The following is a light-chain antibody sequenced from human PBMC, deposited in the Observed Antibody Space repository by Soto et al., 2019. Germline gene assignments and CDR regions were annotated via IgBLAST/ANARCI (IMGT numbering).Light chain of an antibody. J-gene: IGKJ1*01. CDR3: QQYDTYPWT. CDR1: QRMSAW. V-gene: IGKV1-5*01. CDR2: DAS. Sequence: DIQMTQSPTTLSASVGDRVIITCRASQRMSAWLAWYQQKPGKAPTLLIYDASSLENGVPSRFSGSGSGTDFTLTISSLQPNDFATYYCQQYDTYPWTFGQGTKVETK.